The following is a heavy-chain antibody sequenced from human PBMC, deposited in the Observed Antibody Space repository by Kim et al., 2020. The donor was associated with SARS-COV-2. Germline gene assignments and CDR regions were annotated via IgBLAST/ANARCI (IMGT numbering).Heavy chain of an antibody. CDR2: GNT. Sequence: GNTGYAQKFQGRVTMTRNTSISTAYMELSSLRSEDTAVYYCARGLDWFDPWGQGTLVTVSS. V-gene: IGHV1-8*01. CDR3: ARGLDWFDP. J-gene: IGHJ5*02.